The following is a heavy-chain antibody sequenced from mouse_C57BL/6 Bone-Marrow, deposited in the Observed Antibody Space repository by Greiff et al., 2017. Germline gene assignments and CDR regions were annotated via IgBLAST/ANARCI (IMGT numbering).Heavy chain of an antibody. CDR3: ARGVVV. CDR1: GYTFTSYW. V-gene: IGHV1-50*01. J-gene: IGHJ2*01. CDR2: IDPSDSYT. Sequence: QVQLQQPGAELVKPGASVKLSCTASGYTFTSYWMQWVKQRPGQGLEWIGEIDPSDSYTNYNQKFKGKATLTVDTSSSTAYMQLSSLTSEDSAVYDCARGVVVWGQGTTLTVSS. D-gene: IGHD1-1*02.